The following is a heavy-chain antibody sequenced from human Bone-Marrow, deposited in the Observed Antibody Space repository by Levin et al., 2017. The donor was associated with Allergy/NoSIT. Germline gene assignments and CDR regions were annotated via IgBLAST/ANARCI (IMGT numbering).Heavy chain of an antibody. D-gene: IGHD2-8*02. CDR3: AREMFYFAPGASYHYYGLDV. CDR2: IYPNGSA. V-gene: IGHV4-30-2*01. Sequence: SQTLSLTCAVSGGSVISLGYSWNWIRQPPGKGLEWIGYIYPNGSAFYNPSLKSRVAISVDRSRNQFSLTVNSMTAADTAVYYCAREMFYFAPGASYHYYGLDVWGQGTTVTVFS. J-gene: IGHJ6*02. CDR1: GGSVISLGYS.